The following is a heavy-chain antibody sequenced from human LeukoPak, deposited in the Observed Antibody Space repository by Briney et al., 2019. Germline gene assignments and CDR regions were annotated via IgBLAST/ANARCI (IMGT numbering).Heavy chain of an antibody. J-gene: IGHJ5*02. CDR3: ARVYCSRTSCYNWFDP. CDR2: IIPILGIA. CDR1: GGTFSSYA. D-gene: IGHD2-2*01. V-gene: IGHV1-69*04. Sequence: SVKVSCKASGGTFSSYAISWVRQAPGQGLEWMGRIIPILGIANYAQKFQGRVTITADKSTNTAYMELSSLRSEDAAMYYCARVYCSRTSCYNWFDPWGQGTLVTVSS.